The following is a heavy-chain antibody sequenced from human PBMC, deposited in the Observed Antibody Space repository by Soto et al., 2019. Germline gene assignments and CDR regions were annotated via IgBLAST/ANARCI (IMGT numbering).Heavy chain of an antibody. V-gene: IGHV3-7*01. CDR1: GFTFSDQW. J-gene: IGHJ4*02. Sequence: EVQMVASGGGVVQPGGSLSLSCAASGFTFSDQWMSWVRQAPGKGLEWVANINPDGSAKSHVDSVEGRFTISRDNAKNSRYVQVNTLRVEDTAVYYSARGPSWGQGTLVTVSS. CDR3: ARGPS. CDR2: INPDGSAK.